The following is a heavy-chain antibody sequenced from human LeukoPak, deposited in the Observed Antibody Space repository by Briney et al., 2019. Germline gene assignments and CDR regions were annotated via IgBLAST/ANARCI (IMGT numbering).Heavy chain of an antibody. Sequence: GGSLRLSCAASGFTSSDYWMHWVRQAPGKGLEWVANIKQDGSEKNYVASVKGRFTISRDNAKNSLYMQMNSLRAEDTAVYYCARHRTSWLIDYWGQGTLLTASS. CDR3: ARHRTSWLIDY. J-gene: IGHJ4*02. D-gene: IGHD5-12*01. CDR2: IKQDGSEK. CDR1: GFTSSDYW. V-gene: IGHV3-7*01.